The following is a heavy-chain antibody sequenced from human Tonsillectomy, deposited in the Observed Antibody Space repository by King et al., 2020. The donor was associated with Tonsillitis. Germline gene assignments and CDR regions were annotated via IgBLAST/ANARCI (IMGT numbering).Heavy chain of an antibody. CDR2: IKQDGSEK. V-gene: IGHV3-7*03. J-gene: IGHJ4*02. Sequence: VQLVESGGGLVQPGKSLRLSCAASGFTFSTYWMSWVRQAPGKGLEWVANIKQDGSEKYYVDFVKGRFTISRDNAKNSLYLQMNSLRAEDTAVYYCARDLGTTPRFVVLGPHDYWGQGTLVTVSS. D-gene: IGHD3-16*01. CDR1: GFTFSTYW. CDR3: ARDLGTTPRFVVLGPHDY.